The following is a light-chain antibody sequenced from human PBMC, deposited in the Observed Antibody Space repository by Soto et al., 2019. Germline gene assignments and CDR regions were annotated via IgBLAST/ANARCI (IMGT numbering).Light chain of an antibody. V-gene: IGKV3-15*01. CDR2: DAS. CDR3: QQYNNWPPIT. J-gene: IGKJ5*01. Sequence: EIVLTQSPATLSLSPGERATLSCRASQTVSSYLLWYQQKPGQAPRLLMYDASTRAAGIPARFSGSGSGTEFTLTISSLQSEDFAVYYCQQYNNWPPITFGQGTRLEIK. CDR1: QTVSSY.